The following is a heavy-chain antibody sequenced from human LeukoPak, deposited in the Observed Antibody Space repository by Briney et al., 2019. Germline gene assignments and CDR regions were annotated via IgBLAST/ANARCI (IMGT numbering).Heavy chain of an antibody. CDR3: ARGGYYDNSGYGTDY. Sequence: PSETLSLTCTVSGGSISSYYWSWIRQPPGKGLEWIGYIYYSGSTNYNPSLKSRVTISVDTSKNQFSLKLSSVTAADTAVYYCARGGYYDNSGYGTDYWGQGTLVTVSS. J-gene: IGHJ4*02. D-gene: IGHD3-22*01. CDR1: GGSISSYY. V-gene: IGHV4-59*01. CDR2: IYYSGST.